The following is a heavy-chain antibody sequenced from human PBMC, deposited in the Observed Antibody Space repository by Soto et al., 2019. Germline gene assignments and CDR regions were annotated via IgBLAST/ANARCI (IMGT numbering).Heavy chain of an antibody. CDR2: IIPIFGTA. Sequence: QVQLVQSGAEVKKPGSSVKVSCKASGGTFSNYTISWVRQAPGQGLEWMGGIIPIFGTAKYAQKFQGRVTITADESTSTAYMELSSLRSEDTAVYYCARGSGSYYNLNWFDPWGQGTLVTVSS. CDR1: GGTFSNYT. J-gene: IGHJ5*02. D-gene: IGHD3-10*01. CDR3: ARGSGSYYNLNWFDP. V-gene: IGHV1-69*12.